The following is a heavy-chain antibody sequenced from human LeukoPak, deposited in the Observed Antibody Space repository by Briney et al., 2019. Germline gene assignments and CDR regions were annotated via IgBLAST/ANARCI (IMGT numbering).Heavy chain of an antibody. CDR1: GYTFTSYG. CDR2: ISAYNGNT. D-gene: IGHD5-12*01. Sequence: ASVKVSCKASGYTFTSYGISWVRQAPGQGLEWMGWISAYNGNTNYAQKLQGRVTMTTDTSTSTAYMELRSLRSDDTAVYYCARGDSGYDSWSRFDPWGQGTLVTVSS. J-gene: IGHJ5*02. V-gene: IGHV1-18*04. CDR3: ARGDSGYDSWSRFDP.